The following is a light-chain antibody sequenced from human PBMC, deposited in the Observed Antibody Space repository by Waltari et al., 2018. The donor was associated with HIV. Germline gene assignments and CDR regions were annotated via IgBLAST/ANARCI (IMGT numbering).Light chain of an antibody. CDR3: GTWDISLSAAL. CDR2: DDA. CDR1: SSNIGNRH. Sequence: QSVLTQPPSVSAAPGQKVTISCSGSSSNIGNRHVCWYQQFPGTAPKLLIYDDAERPSGIPDRFSGSKSGSSATLGITGLQTGDEANDYCGTWDISLSAALFGGGTKVTVL. V-gene: IGLV1-51*01. J-gene: IGLJ2*01.